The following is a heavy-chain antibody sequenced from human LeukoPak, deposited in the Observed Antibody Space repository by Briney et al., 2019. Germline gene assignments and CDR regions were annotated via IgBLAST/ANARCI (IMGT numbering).Heavy chain of an antibody. CDR2: ISAGGGNT. CDR3: AKGAGVDY. V-gene: IGHV3-23*01. CDR1: GLTFSSYA. J-gene: IGHJ4*02. D-gene: IGHD3-10*01. Sequence: GGSLRLSCAASGLTFSSYAMSWVRQAPGKGLEWVSVISAGGGNTYYADSVKGRFTISRDNSKNTLYLHMNSLRAEDTAVYYCAKGAGVDYWGQGTLVTVSS.